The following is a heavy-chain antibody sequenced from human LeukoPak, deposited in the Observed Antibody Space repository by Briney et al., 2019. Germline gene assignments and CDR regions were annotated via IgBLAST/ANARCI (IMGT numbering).Heavy chain of an antibody. J-gene: IGHJ3*02. V-gene: IGHV4-34*01. CDR3: ATQRITIFGVAQDDVFNI. Sequence: PSETLSLTCAVYGGSFSGYYWSWIRQPPGKGLEWIGEINHSGSTNYNPSLKSRVTISVDTSKNQFSLKLSSVTAADTAVYYCATQRITIFGVAQDDVFNIGAKGKRAPVS. CDR2: INHSGST. D-gene: IGHD3-3*01. CDR1: GGSFSGYY.